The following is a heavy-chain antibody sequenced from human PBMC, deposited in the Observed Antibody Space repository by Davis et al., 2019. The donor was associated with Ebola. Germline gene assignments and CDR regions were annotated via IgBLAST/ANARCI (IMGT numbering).Heavy chain of an antibody. D-gene: IGHD1-26*01. CDR2: SKNKANSYNT. J-gene: IGHJ6*02. V-gene: IGHV3-72*01. Sequence: PGGSLRLSCAASGFTLSDHYMDWVRQAPGKGLEWVGRSKNKANSYNTEYAVSVKGRFSISRDESRDSLYLQMDSLKTEDTAVYFCTRGRKNSGSYMYNYYDMDFWGQGTTVTVSS. CDR1: GFTLSDHY. CDR3: TRGRKNSGSYMYNYYDMDF.